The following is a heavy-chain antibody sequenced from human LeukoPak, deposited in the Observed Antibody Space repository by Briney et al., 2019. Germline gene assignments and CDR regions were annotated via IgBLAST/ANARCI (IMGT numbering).Heavy chain of an antibody. CDR2: ISASGGST. V-gene: IGHV3-23*01. J-gene: IGHJ4*02. CDR3: AKDLNYGFDY. CDR1: GFTFSSSA. Sequence: GGSLRLSCAASGFTFSSSAMSWVRQVPGRGLEWVSGISASGGSTNYADSVKGRFTISRDNSKNTLYLQMNSLRAEDTAVYYCAKDLNYGFDYWGQGTLVTVSS. D-gene: IGHD4-11*01.